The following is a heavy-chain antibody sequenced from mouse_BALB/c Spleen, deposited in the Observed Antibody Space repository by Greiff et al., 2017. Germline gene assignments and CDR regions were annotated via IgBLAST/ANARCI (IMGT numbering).Heavy chain of an antibody. V-gene: IGHV5-4*02. CDR1: GFTFSDYY. CDR2: ISDGGSYT. CDR3: ARENYRYDAWFAY. J-gene: IGHJ3*01. Sequence: EVMLVESGGGLVKPGGSLKLSCAASGFTFSDYYMYWVRQTPEKRLEWVGTISDGGSYTYYPDSVKGRFTISSDNAKNDLYLQMNSLKTEDTAMEDCARENYRYDAWFAYWGEGTLVTVSA. D-gene: IGHD2-12*01.